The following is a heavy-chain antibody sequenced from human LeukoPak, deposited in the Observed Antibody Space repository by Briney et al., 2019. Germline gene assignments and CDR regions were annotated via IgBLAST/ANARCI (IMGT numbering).Heavy chain of an antibody. D-gene: IGHD4-11*01. CDR1: GYSFTSYW. J-gene: IGHJ5*02. Sequence: GESLKISCKGSGYSFTSYWIGWVRQMPGKGLEWMGIIYPGDSDTRYSPSFQGQVTISADRSISTAYLQWSSLRASDTAMYYCAIYPSPYYSNSVQTWGQGTLVTVSS. CDR3: AIYPSPYYSNSVQT. CDR2: IYPGDSDT. V-gene: IGHV5-51*01.